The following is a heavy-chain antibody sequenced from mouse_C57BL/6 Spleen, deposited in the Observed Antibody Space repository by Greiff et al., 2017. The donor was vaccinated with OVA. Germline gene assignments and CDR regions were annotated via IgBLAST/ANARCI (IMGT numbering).Heavy chain of an antibody. V-gene: IGHV1-81*01. J-gene: IGHJ4*01. CDR2: IYPRSGNT. Sequence: VKLEESGAELARPGASVKLSCKASGYTFTSYGISWVKQRTGQGLEWIGEIYPRSGNTSYNEKFKGKATLTADKSSSTAYMELRSLTSEDSAVYFCAYSSSYAMDYWGQGTSVTVSS. D-gene: IGHD2-5*01. CDR1: GYTFTSYG. CDR3: AYSSSYAMDY.